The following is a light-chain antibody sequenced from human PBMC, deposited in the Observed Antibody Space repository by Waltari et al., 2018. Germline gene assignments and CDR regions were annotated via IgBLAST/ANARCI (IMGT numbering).Light chain of an antibody. CDR2: GAS. CDR1: QSLLYSSNNRNY. CDR3: QQYHSSPYT. V-gene: IGKV4-1*01. J-gene: IGKJ2*01. Sequence: DIGLTQSPDSLAVSLGERATFNCRSSQSLLYSSNNRNYLAWYQQKPGQPPKLLIYGASSRQIGVPGRFRGSGSGTDFSLTISSLQAEDVAIYYCQQYHSSPYTFGRGTKLEIK.